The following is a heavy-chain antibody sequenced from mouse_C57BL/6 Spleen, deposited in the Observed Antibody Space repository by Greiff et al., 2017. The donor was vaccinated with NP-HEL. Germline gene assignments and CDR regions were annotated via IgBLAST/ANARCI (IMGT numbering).Heavy chain of an antibody. CDR1: GYTFTSYW. Sequence: QVQLQQPGAELVKPGASVKLSCKASGYTFTSYWMQWVKQRPGQGLEWIGEIDPSDSYTNYNQKFKGKATLTVDISSSTAYMQLSSLTSEDSAVYYCARGLRLRRDWFAYWGQGTLVTVSA. CDR3: ARGLRLRRDWFAY. V-gene: IGHV1-50*01. CDR2: IDPSDSYT. D-gene: IGHD3-2*02. J-gene: IGHJ3*01.